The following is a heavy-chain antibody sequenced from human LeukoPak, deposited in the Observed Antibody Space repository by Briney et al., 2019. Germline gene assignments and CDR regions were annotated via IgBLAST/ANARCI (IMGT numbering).Heavy chain of an antibody. CDR2: IYPGDSDT. CDR3: ARPVEMATSPFDY. Sequence: GESLKISCKGSGYSFTNYWIGWVRQIPGKGLEWMGIIYPGDSDTRYSPSFQGQVTISADKSIATAYLQWSSLKASDTAMYYCARPVEMATSPFDYWGQGTLVTVSS. CDR1: GYSFTNYW. V-gene: IGHV5-51*01. D-gene: IGHD5-24*01. J-gene: IGHJ4*02.